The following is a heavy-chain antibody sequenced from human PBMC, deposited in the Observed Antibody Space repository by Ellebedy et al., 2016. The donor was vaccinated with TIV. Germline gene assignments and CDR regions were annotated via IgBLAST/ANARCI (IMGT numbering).Heavy chain of an antibody. CDR2: IVGSGGSR. J-gene: IGHJ3*02. D-gene: IGHD2-15*01. CDR1: GFSFSSYA. V-gene: IGHV3-23*01. CDR3: ARLIGGTCYCAFDI. Sequence: GESLKISCAASGFSFSSYAMSWVRQAPGKGLEWVSGIVGSGGSRYADSVKGRFTISRDNAKNSLYLQMNSLRAEDTAVYYCARLIGGTCYCAFDIWGQGTMVTVSS.